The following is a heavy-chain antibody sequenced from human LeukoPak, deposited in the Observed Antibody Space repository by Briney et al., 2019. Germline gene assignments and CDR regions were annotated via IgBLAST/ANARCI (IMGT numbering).Heavy chain of an antibody. CDR1: GGSISSGGYY. J-gene: IGHJ3*02. V-gene: IGHV4-61*08. CDR2: IYYSGST. CDR3: ARSGPVAGNDAFDI. Sequence: NPSQTLSLTCTVSGGSISSGGYYWTWIRQPPGKGLEWIGYIYYSGSTNYNPSLKSRVTISVDTSKNQFSLKLSSVTAADTAVYYCARSGPVAGNDAFDIWGQGTMVTVSS. D-gene: IGHD6-19*01.